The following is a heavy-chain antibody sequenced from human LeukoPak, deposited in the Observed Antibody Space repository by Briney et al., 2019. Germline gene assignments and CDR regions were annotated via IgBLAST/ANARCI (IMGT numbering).Heavy chain of an antibody. V-gene: IGHV3-48*03. D-gene: IGHD4-17*01. CDR1: RFIFSSFE. CDR2: ISTSGSTK. CDR3: ATSVSDAFDT. Sequence: GGSLRLSCAASRFIFSSFEMTWVRQAPGKGLEWLSYISTSGSTKYYADPVKGRFTISRDNVKNSLYLQMNSLRAEDMAVYYCATSVSDAFDTWGQGTMVTVSS. J-gene: IGHJ3*02.